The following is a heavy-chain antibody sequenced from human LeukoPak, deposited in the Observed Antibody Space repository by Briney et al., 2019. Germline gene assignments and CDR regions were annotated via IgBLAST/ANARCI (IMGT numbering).Heavy chain of an antibody. V-gene: IGHV4-34*01. CDR2: INHSGST. D-gene: IGHD4-11*01. Sequence: SETLSLTCAVYGGSFSGYYWSWIRQPPGKGLEWIGEINHSGSTNYNPSLKSRVTISVDTSKNQFPLKLSSVTAADTAVYYCARGKSNYVGYYYYYMDVWGKGTTVTVSS. CDR3: ARGKSNYVGYYYYYMDV. CDR1: GGSFSGYY. J-gene: IGHJ6*03.